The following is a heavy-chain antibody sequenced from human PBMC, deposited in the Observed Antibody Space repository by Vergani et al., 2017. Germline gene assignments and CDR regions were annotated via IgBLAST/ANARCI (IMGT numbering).Heavy chain of an antibody. CDR1: GYTFTSYG. Sequence: QVQLVQSGAEVKKPGASVKVSCKASGYTFTSYGISWVRQAPGQGLEWMGWISAYNGNTNYAQKLQGRVTMTTDTPTSTAYMELRSLRSDDTAVYYCARGSRYYYDSSGYYYFDFWGQGTLVTVSS. J-gene: IGHJ4*02. V-gene: IGHV1-18*01. CDR3: ARGSRYYYDSSGYYYFDF. CDR2: ISAYNGNT. D-gene: IGHD3-22*01.